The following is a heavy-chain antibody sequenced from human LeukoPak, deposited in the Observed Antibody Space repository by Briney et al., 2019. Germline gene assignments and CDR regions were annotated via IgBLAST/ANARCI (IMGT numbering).Heavy chain of an antibody. CDR3: ARDVKDGITMVRGVLGFDY. J-gene: IGHJ4*02. CDR2: MNPNSGNT. Sequence: ASVKVSCKASGYTFTSYDINWVRQATGQGLEWMGWMNPNSGNTSYAQKFQGRVTMTRDMSTSTVYMELSSLRSEDTAVYYCARDVKDGITMVRGVLGFDYWGQGTLVTVSS. V-gene: IGHV1-8*02. CDR1: GYTFTSYD. D-gene: IGHD3-10*01.